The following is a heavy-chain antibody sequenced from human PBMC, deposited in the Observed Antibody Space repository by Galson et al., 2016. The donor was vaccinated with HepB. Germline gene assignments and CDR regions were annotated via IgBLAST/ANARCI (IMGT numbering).Heavy chain of an antibody. CDR1: GFTFSSYA. CDR3: AKGGQWLLRGPGWFDP. Sequence: SLRLSCAASGFTFSSYAMGWVRQAPGKGLEWVSTISGSGATTYVADSVKGRFTMSRDNSKNTLYLQMNSLRVEDTAIYYCAKGGQWLLRGPGWFDPWGQGTLVSVSS. V-gene: IGHV3-23*01. J-gene: IGHJ5*02. CDR2: ISGSGATT. D-gene: IGHD6-19*01.